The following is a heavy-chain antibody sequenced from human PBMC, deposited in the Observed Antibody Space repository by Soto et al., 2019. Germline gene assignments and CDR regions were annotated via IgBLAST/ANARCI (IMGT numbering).Heavy chain of an antibody. D-gene: IGHD6-13*01. Sequence: EVQLLESGGGLVQPGGSLRLSCAASGFTFSSYAMSWVRQAPGKGLEWVSAISGSGGSTYYADSVKGRFTISRDNSKNTLYLQMNSLRAEDTAVYYCAKEFRAGIAAAGTDAFDIWGQGTMGTVSS. CDR1: GFTFSSYA. J-gene: IGHJ3*02. V-gene: IGHV3-23*01. CDR2: ISGSGGST. CDR3: AKEFRAGIAAAGTDAFDI.